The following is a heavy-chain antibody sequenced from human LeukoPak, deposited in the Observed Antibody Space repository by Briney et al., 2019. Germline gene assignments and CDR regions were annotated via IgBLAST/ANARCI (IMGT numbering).Heavy chain of an antibody. D-gene: IGHD4-17*01. CDR2: MNHSGST. CDR1: GGSFSGYY. Sequence: PSETLSLTCAVYGGSFSGYYWSWIRQAPGKGLEWIGEMNHSGSTNYNPSLRSRVTISVDTSKNQFSLKLSSVTAADTGVYYCARVDGDYFGWFDPWGQGTLVTVSS. V-gene: IGHV4-34*01. J-gene: IGHJ5*02. CDR3: ARVDGDYFGWFDP.